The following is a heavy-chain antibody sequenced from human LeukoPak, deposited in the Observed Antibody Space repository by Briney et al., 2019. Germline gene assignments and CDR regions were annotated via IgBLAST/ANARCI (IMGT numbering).Heavy chain of an antibody. CDR2: INPRGGTT. CDR1: GYSFTNYY. J-gene: IGHJ4*02. Sequence: ASVNLSCKTSGYSFTNYYMHWVRQAPGQGLEWMGMINPRGGTTSQPQKFQGRVTITRDTSTSTVYMELSSLRSEDTAVYFCARDLSGSYHMYYFDYWGQGTLVTVSS. V-gene: IGHV1-46*01. CDR3: ARDLSGSYHMYYFDY. D-gene: IGHD1-26*01.